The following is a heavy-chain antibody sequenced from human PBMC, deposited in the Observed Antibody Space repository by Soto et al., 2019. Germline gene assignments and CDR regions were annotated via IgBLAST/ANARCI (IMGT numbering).Heavy chain of an antibody. D-gene: IGHD6-19*01. CDR1: GFTFNSYG. CDR3: ARETFSSGWSDFDY. Sequence: LILSCAESGFTFNSYGIHWFRQAPGKGLEWVAVIWYDGSNKYYADSVKGRFTISRDNSKNTLYLQMNSLRAEDTAVYYCARETFSSGWSDFDYWGQGTPVNVSS. CDR2: IWYDGSNK. J-gene: IGHJ4*02. V-gene: IGHV3-33*01.